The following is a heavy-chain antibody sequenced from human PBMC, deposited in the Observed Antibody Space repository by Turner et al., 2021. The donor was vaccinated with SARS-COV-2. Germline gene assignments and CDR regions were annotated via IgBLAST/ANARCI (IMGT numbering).Heavy chain of an antibody. D-gene: IGHD6-19*01. CDR3: AKSDRGWPVIGPRGVGYFDY. CDR2: ISATGGST. CDR1: GFTFSSYA. V-gene: IGHV3-23*01. J-gene: IGHJ4*02. Sequence: EVQLLESGGGLVQPGGSLRLSCAASGFTFSSYAMSWVRQAPGKGLEWVSAISATGGSTYYADSVKGRFTISRDNSKNTLYLQMNSLRAEDTAVYYCAKSDRGWPVIGPRGVGYFDYWGQGTLVTVSS.